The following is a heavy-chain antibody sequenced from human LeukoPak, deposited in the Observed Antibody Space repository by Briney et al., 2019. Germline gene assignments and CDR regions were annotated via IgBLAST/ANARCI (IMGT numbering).Heavy chain of an antibody. CDR2: IYYSGST. CDR3: AGTMVRGVIGAFDI. V-gene: IGHV4-59*08. J-gene: IGHJ3*02. D-gene: IGHD3-10*01. Sequence: PSETLSLTCTVSGGSISSYYWSWIRQPPGKGLEWIGYIYYSGSTNYNPSLKSRVTISVDTSKNQFSLKLSSVTAADTAVYYCAGTMVRGVIGAFDIWGQGTMVTVPS. CDR1: GGSISSYY.